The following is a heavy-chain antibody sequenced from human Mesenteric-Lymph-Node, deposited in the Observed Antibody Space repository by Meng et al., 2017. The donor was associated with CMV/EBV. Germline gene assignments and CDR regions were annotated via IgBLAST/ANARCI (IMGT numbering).Heavy chain of an antibody. D-gene: IGHD2-2*01. J-gene: IGHJ4*02. V-gene: IGHV3-48*03. CDR2: INSGGTYI. CDR3: AREPPDRSSSSTSPVSDY. Sequence: GESLKISCAASGFTFSSYEMNWVRQVPGKGLEWVSYINSGGTYIHYTDSVKGRFTISRDDAKNSLYLQMNSLRAEDTAVYYCAREPPDRSSSSTSPVSDYWGQGTVVTVSS. CDR1: GFTFSSYE.